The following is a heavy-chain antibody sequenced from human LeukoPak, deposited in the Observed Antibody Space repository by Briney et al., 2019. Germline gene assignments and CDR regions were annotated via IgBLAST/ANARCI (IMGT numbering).Heavy chain of an antibody. CDR2: VYYSGST. CDR1: GDSITNARYY. J-gene: IGHJ5*02. V-gene: IGHV4-39*07. D-gene: IGHD2-2*01. Sequence: SETLSLTCTVSGDSITNARYYWAWIRPPLGKGREYIAHVYYSGSTYYNPSLESRVTLSVDTSKTPYSLSLRSVSAADTAVYFCARDHVQSTMPRCPTINWFDPWGPGTLVTVSS. CDR3: ARDHVQSTMPRCPTINWFDP.